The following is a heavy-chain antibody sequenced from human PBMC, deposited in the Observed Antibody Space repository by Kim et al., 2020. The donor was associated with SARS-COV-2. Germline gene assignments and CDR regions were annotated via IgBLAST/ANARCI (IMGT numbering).Heavy chain of an antibody. V-gene: IGHV4-59*13. CDR2: IYYTGNT. J-gene: IGHJ5*01. D-gene: IGHD3-10*02. CDR1: GGSITSYY. CDR3: ARANVFPNWFDS. Sequence: ETLSLTCTVSGGSITSYYWTWIRQPPGKGLEWIGYIYYTGNTNYNPSLKSRVTMSIDTSKNQFSLGLSSVTAADTAVYYCARANVFPNWFDSWGQGTLVTVSS.